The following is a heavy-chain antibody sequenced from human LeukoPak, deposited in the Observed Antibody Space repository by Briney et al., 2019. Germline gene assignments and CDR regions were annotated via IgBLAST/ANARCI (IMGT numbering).Heavy chain of an antibody. Sequence: GASVKVSCKASGYTFTSYDINWVRQATGQGLEWMGWMNPNSGNTGYAQKFQGRVTITRNTSISTAYMELSSLISEDTAVYYCARGSSRGPRDAFDFWGQGTMVTLSS. CDR3: ARGSSRGPRDAFDF. V-gene: IGHV1-8*03. D-gene: IGHD2-15*01. CDR1: GYTFTSYD. CDR2: MNPNSGNT. J-gene: IGHJ3*01.